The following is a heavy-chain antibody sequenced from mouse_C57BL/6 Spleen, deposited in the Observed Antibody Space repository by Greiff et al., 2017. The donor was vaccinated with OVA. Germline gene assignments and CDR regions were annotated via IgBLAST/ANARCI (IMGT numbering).Heavy chain of an antibody. V-gene: IGHV1-53*01. D-gene: IGHD2-13*01. J-gene: IGHJ1*03. CDR1: GYTFTSYW. Sequence: QVHVKQPGTELVKPWASVKLSCKASGYTFTSYWMHCVKQRPGQGLAWIGNLNPSSGGTTYNEKFHSKATLTVDKSSSTADMQLSSLTSEDSAVDYCARLGDYVRYFEVWGTGTTVTVSS. CDR3: ARLGDYVRYFEV. CDR2: LNPSSGGT.